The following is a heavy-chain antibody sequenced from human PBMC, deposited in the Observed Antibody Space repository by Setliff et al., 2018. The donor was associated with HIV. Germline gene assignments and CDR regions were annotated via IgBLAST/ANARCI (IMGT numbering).Heavy chain of an antibody. D-gene: IGHD1-26*01. V-gene: IGHV4-31*03. J-gene: IGHJ4*02. CDR1: GGSIYSGAYY. CDR3: ARTMWEKYFDF. CDR2: IYYSGDT. Sequence: SETLSLTCTVSGGSIYSGAYYWAWIRQHPGKGLEWIGHIYYSGDTHYNPSLKSRLTISIDTSVNQFSLKLSYVTAADTAVYYCARTMWEKYFDFWGQGALVTVSS.